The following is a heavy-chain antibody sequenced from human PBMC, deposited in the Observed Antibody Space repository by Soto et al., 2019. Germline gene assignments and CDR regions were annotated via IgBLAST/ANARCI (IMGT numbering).Heavy chain of an antibody. V-gene: IGHV2-5*01. CDR1: GFSLNTGGVG. CDR3: ARPVSGYDSDRYYYYGMDV. J-gene: IGHJ6*02. CDR2: IYWNDDE. Sequence: SGPTLVKPTQTLTLTCTFSGFSLNTGGVGVGWIRQPPGKALEWLALIYWNDDERYSPSLKSRLTITKDTSKNQVVLTMTNMDPVDTATYYCARPVSGYDSDRYYYYGMDVWGQGTTVTVSS. D-gene: IGHD5-12*01.